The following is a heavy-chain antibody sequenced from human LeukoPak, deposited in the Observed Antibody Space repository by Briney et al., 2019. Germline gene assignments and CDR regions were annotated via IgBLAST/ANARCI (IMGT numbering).Heavy chain of an antibody. CDR2: IYYRGSA. CDR3: ARSYSSSDHYYYYGMDV. Sequence: PSETLSLTCSVSGGSTDSGTYFWSWLRQHPGKGLECIGHIYYRGSAYYTPSLKSRVTISLDTSKNRFSLKLSSVTAADTAMYYCARSYSSSDHYYYYGMDVWGQGTTVTVSS. CDR1: GGSTDSGTYF. V-gene: IGHV4-31*02. J-gene: IGHJ6*02. D-gene: IGHD6-13*01.